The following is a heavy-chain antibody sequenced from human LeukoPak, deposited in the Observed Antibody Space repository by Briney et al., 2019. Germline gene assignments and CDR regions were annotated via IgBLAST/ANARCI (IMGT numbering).Heavy chain of an antibody. CDR1: SGSISNYY. V-gene: IGHV4-59*08. J-gene: IGHJ4*02. Sequence: SETLSLTCTVSSGSISNYYWSWIRQPPEKGLEPIGYIYYTGSTNYDPSLKSRLTISVDTSKNQFSLNLSSVTAADTAVYYCARTYGDPRRGYFDYWGQGTLVTVSS. D-gene: IGHD4-17*01. CDR2: IYYTGST. CDR3: ARTYGDPRRGYFDY.